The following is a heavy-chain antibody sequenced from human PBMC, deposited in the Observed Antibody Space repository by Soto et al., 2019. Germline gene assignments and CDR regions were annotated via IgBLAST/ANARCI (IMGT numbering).Heavy chain of an antibody. D-gene: IGHD2-15*01. CDR1: GFSFSTYS. CDR2: ISSSGDTI. Sequence: LRLSCAASGFSFSTYSMNWVRQAPGKGLEWVSFISSSGDTIHYADSVKGRFTVSRDNAKNSLYLQMNSLRDEDTAVYYCARDHYCSGDTCYLISFDYWGQGTQVTVSS. V-gene: IGHV3-48*02. CDR3: ARDHYCSGDTCYLISFDY. J-gene: IGHJ4*02.